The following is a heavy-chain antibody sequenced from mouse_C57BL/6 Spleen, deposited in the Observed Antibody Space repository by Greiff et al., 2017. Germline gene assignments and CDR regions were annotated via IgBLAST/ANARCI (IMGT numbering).Heavy chain of an antibody. CDR1: GFTFSNYW. V-gene: IGHV6-3*01. CDR3: TEVSPGFAY. CDR2: IRLKSDNYAT. J-gene: IGHJ3*01. Sequence: EVKLQESGGGLVQPGGSMKLSCVASGFTFSNYWMNWVRQSPEKGLEWVAQIRLKSDNYATDYAESVKGRFTISRDDSKSSVYLQMNNLRAEDTGIYYCTEVSPGFAYWGQGTLVTVSA.